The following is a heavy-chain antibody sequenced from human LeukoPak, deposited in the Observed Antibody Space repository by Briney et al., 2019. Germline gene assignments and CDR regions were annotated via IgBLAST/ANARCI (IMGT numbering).Heavy chain of an antibody. CDR2: ISSSSSYT. CDR1: GFTFRDYY. Sequence: GGSLRLSCAASGFTFRDYYMSWIRQAPGKGLEWVSYISSSSSYTNYADSVKGRFTISRDNAKNSLYLQMNSLRAEDTAVYYCARSSGGYVFDYWGRGTLVTVSS. D-gene: IGHD5-12*01. V-gene: IGHV3-11*03. CDR3: ARSSGGYVFDY. J-gene: IGHJ4*02.